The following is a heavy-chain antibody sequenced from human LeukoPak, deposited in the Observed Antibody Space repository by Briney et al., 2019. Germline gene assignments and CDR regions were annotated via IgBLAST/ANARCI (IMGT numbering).Heavy chain of an antibody. Sequence: GGSLRLSCAASGFTFSSYSMNWVRQAPGKGLEWVSYISSSSSTIYYADSVKGRFTISRDNAKNSLYLQMNSLRAEDTAVYYCARDDDFWSGYGDVWGQGTTVTVSS. J-gene: IGHJ6*02. CDR2: ISSSSSTI. D-gene: IGHD3-3*01. V-gene: IGHV3-48*01. CDR3: ARDDDFWSGYGDV. CDR1: GFTFSSYS.